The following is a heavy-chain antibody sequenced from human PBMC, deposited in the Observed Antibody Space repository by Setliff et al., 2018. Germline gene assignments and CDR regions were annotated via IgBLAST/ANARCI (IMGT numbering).Heavy chain of an antibody. CDR3: ARGGTFRYFDY. CDR1: GGFFTPYY. Sequence: SETLSLTCTVSGGFFTPYYWSWIRQPPGKGLEWIGYVYYSGTAYYNTSLKSRVTVIVDTSKNQFSLRLSSVTAADTAVYYCARGGTFRYFDYWGQGTPVTVSS. CDR2: VYYSGTA. V-gene: IGHV4-59*01. D-gene: IGHD5-12*01. J-gene: IGHJ4*02.